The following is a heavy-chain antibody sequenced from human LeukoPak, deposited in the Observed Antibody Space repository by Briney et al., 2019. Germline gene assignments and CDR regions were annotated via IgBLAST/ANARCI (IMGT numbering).Heavy chain of an antibody. CDR2: IYYSGST. CDR1: GGSISSSSYY. Sequence: SETLSLTCTVSGGSISSSSYYWGWFRQPPGKGLEWIGSIYYSGSTYYNPSLKSRVTISVDTSKNQFSLKLSSVTAADTAVYYCARYCSSTSCYSTFDYWGQGTLVTVSS. D-gene: IGHD2-2*01. J-gene: IGHJ4*02. V-gene: IGHV4-39*01. CDR3: ARYCSSTSCYSTFDY.